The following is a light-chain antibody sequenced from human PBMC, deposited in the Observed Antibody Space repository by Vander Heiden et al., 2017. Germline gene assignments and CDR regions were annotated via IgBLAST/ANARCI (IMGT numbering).Light chain of an antibody. CDR3: AAWDDSLNGRWV. Sequence: QSVLPQPPSPSRPPGRRVSISCSGSSSNLGFDVVNWYQQFPGTAPKLIIYSNNQRPSGVPDRFSGSKSGSSASLAISGLQSEDEADYYCAAWDDSLNGRWVFGGGTKLTVL. CDR1: SSNLGFDV. J-gene: IGLJ3*02. V-gene: IGLV1-44*01. CDR2: SNN.